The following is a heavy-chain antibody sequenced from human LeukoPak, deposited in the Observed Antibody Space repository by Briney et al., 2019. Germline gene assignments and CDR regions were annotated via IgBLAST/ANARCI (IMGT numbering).Heavy chain of an antibody. Sequence: KPSETLSLTCTVSGGSISSYYWNWIRQPPGKGLEWIGYIYYSGSTNYNPSLKSRVTISVDTSKNQFSLKLSSVTAADTAVYYCARLGRIVGADSYWFDPWGQGTLVTVSS. J-gene: IGHJ5*02. CDR2: IYYSGST. CDR1: GGSISSYY. V-gene: IGHV4-59*01. D-gene: IGHD1-26*01. CDR3: ARLGRIVGADSYWFDP.